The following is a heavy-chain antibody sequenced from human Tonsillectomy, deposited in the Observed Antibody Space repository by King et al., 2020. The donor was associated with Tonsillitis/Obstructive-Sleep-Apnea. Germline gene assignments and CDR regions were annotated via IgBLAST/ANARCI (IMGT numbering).Heavy chain of an antibody. D-gene: IGHD3-16*01. CDR3: AKVQGGTRTYPPDY. Sequence: VQVVESGGGLVQPGGSLRLSCAASGFTFSSYAMSWVRQAPGKGLEWVSVISGGGDNSYYADSVKGRFTISRDNFKNTLFLQMNTLRDDDTAVYYCAKVQGGTRTYPPDYWGQGTLVTVSS. V-gene: IGHV3-23*04. CDR1: GFTFSSYA. CDR2: ISGGGDNS. J-gene: IGHJ4*02.